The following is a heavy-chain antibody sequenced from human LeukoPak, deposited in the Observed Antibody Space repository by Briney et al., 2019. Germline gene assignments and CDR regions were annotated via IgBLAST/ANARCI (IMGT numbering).Heavy chain of an antibody. J-gene: IGHJ4*02. CDR2: IWYDGSNK. Sequence: PTGGSLRLSCAASGLTFSSYGMHWVRQAPGKGLEWVAVIWYDGSNKYYADSVKGRFTISRDNSKNTLYLQMNSLRAEDTAVYYCAKDIAVAGTIDYWGQGTLVTVSS. D-gene: IGHD6-19*01. V-gene: IGHV3-33*06. CDR1: GLTFSSYG. CDR3: AKDIAVAGTIDY.